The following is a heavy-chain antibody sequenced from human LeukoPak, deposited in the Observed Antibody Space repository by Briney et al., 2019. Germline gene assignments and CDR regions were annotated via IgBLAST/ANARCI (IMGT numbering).Heavy chain of an antibody. J-gene: IGHJ4*02. CDR3: AKGRDYGDY. CDR1: GFTFSSYW. Sequence: GGSLTLSCAVSGFTFSSYWMTWVRQVPGKGLQWVANINQDGREKYYMDSMKGRLNISRDNTENSVFLQLTSLRPEDTGIYFCAKGRDYGDYWDQGTLVAVSS. V-gene: IGHV3-7*01. CDR2: INQDGREK.